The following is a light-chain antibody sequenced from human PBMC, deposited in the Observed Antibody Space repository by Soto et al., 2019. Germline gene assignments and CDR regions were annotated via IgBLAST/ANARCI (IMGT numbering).Light chain of an antibody. J-gene: IGKJ1*01. CDR3: QQYGRSPRT. CDR1: QSVTSTY. V-gene: IGKV3-20*01. Sequence: IVLTQSPGTLSLSPGERATLSCRASQSVTSTYLARYQQKPGQAPRLLIYGASNRATGIPDRFSGSGSGTDFTLTISRLEPEDFAVYYCQQYGRSPRTFGQGTKVEIK. CDR2: GAS.